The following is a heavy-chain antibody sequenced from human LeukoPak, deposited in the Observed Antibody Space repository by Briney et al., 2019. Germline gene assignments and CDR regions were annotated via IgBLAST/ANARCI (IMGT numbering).Heavy chain of an antibody. CDR2: IYYSGST. CDR1: GGSISSSSYY. Sequence: SETLSLTCTVSGGSISSSSYYWGWIRQPPGKGLEWIGSIYYSGSTYYNPSLKSRVTISVDTSKNQFSLKLSSVTAADTAVYYCARVVRYCSGGSCSEFDYWGQGTLVTVSS. CDR3: ARVVRYCSGGSCSEFDY. V-gene: IGHV4-39*07. J-gene: IGHJ4*02. D-gene: IGHD2-15*01.